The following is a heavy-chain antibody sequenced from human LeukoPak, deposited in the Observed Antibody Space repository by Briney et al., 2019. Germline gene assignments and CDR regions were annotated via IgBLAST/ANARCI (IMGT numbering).Heavy chain of an antibody. Sequence: ASVKVSCKASGYTFTSYYMHWVRQAPGQGLEWMGIINPSGGSTSYAQKFQGRVTMTRDTSTSTVYMELSSLRSEDTAVYYCARVGGYCSSTSRPRSKGVDYWGQGTLVTVSS. CDR3: ARVGGYCSSTSRPRSKGVDY. CDR2: INPSGGST. D-gene: IGHD2-2*01. V-gene: IGHV1-46*01. CDR1: GYTFTSYY. J-gene: IGHJ4*02.